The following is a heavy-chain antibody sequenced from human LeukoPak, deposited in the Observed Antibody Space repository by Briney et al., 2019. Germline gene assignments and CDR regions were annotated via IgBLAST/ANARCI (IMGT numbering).Heavy chain of an antibody. CDR3: TRRDFNGGNSLAGFDI. CDR1: GFTFSLYA. CDR2: ISFDGSYK. V-gene: IGHV3-30-3*01. Sequence: GRSLRLSCAASGFTFSLYAMHWVRQAPGKGLEWVAIISFDGSYKNYADSVKGRFTISRDNSDNTLYLQMSSLRAEDTALYHCTRRDFNGGNSLAGFDIWGQGTMVTVSS. D-gene: IGHD4-23*01. J-gene: IGHJ3*02.